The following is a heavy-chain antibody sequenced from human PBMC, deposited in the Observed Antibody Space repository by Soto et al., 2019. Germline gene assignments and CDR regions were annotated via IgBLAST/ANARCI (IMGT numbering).Heavy chain of an antibody. V-gene: IGHV1-8*01. CDR1: GYTFTTYD. Sequence: QVQLVQSGAEVKKPGASVKVSCKASGYTFTTYDIYWSRQATGQGLEWMGWMNPNSGNTGYAQKFQGRVTMPRNTSISTAYMELSSLTSDDTAVYYCARRTTAWSAADYWGQGTLVTVSS. J-gene: IGHJ4*02. D-gene: IGHD2-21*02. CDR2: MNPNSGNT. CDR3: ARRTTAWSAADY.